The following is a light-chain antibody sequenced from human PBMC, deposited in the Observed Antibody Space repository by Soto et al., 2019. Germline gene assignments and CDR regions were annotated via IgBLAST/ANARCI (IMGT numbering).Light chain of an antibody. CDR2: LGS. CDR3: MQALQTSWT. CDR1: QSLLHSNGYNY. Sequence: DIVMTQSPLSLPVTPGEPASISCRPSQSLLHSNGYNYLDWYLQKPGQSPQLLIYLGSNRASGVPDRFSGSGSGTDFTLKISRVEAEDVGVYYCMQALQTSWTFGQGTKVDI. V-gene: IGKV2-28*01. J-gene: IGKJ1*01.